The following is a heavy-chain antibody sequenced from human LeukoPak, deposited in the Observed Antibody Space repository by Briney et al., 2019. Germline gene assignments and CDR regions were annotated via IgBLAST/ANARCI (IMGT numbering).Heavy chain of an antibody. Sequence: SETLSLTCTVSGASISSGGYFWSWIRQHPGKGLEWIGYIYNSGSAYYNPSLKSRIIILVDTSKNQFSLKLSSVTAADTAVYHCASRTSGTHHFEFWGQGTLVNVS. D-gene: IGHD1-26*01. CDR2: IYNSGSA. CDR3: ASRTSGTHHFEF. CDR1: GASISSGGYF. J-gene: IGHJ4*02. V-gene: IGHV4-31*03.